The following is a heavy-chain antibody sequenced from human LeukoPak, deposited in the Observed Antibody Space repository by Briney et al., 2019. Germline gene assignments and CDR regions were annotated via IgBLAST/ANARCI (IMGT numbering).Heavy chain of an antibody. CDR2: ISVRSSHI. Sequence: GGSLRLSCAAPGVSLSSFGSYSMNWVRQAPGWGLEWVSSISVRSSHIYYVDSVKGRFTISRDNAKNSLYLQMNSLRAEDTAVYYCARGYDSSGYYPGALDYWGQGTLVTVSS. D-gene: IGHD3-22*01. CDR1: GVSLSSFGSYS. CDR3: ARGYDSSGYYPGALDY. V-gene: IGHV3-21*01. J-gene: IGHJ4*02.